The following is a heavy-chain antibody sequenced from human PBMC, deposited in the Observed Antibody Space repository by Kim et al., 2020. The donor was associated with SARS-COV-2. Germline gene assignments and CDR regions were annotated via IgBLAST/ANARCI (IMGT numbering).Heavy chain of an antibody. D-gene: IGHD5-12*01. Sequence: SVKSRFTITRDNSKNTLYLQMNSLRAEDTAVYYCAREGKVEMATIGWFDPWGQGTLVTVSS. V-gene: IGHV3-30*01. CDR3: AREGKVEMATIGWFDP. J-gene: IGHJ5*02.